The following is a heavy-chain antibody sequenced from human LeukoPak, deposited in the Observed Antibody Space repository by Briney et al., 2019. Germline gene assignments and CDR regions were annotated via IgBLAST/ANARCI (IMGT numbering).Heavy chain of an antibody. J-gene: IGHJ1*01. CDR2: ISGDGGST. V-gene: IGHV3-43*02. Sequence: GGSLRLSCAASGFTFDDYAMHWVRQAPGKGLEWVSLISGDGGSTYYADSVKGRFTISRDNSKNSLYLQMNSLRTEDTALYYCAKDWQYYYDSSGYLQHWGQDTLVTVSS. D-gene: IGHD3-22*01. CDR1: GFTFDDYA. CDR3: AKDWQYYYDSSGYLQH.